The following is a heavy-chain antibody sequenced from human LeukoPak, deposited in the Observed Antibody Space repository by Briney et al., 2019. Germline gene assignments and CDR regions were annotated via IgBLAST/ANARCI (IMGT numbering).Heavy chain of an antibody. CDR1: GFTSSSYS. CDR3: AKTSFQH. V-gene: IGHV3-21*04. Sequence: GGSLRLSCAASGFTSSSYSMNWVRQAPGKGLEWVSSISSSSSYIYYADSVKGRFTISRDNSKNTLYLQMNGLRAEDTAVYYCAKTSFQHWGQGTLVTVSS. CDR2: ISSSSSYI. J-gene: IGHJ1*01.